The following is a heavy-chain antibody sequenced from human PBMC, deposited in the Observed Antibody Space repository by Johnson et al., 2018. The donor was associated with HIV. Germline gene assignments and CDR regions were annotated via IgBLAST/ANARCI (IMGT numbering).Heavy chain of an antibody. CDR1: GFSVSSNY. J-gene: IGHJ3*02. CDR3: ARAPLGYCSSSTCITDAFDI. CDR2: IYSGGRT. D-gene: IGHD2-2*01. V-gene: IGHV3-53*02. Sequence: VQLVETGGGLIQSGGSLRLSCAASGFSVSSNYMSWVRQAPGKGLEWVSIIYSGGRTDYADSVKGRFTISRDTSKNTLYLQMNSLRAEDTAVYYCARAPLGYCSSSTCITDAFDIWGQGTMVTVSS.